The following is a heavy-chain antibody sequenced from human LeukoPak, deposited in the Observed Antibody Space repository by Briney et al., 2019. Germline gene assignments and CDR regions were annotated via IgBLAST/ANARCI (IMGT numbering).Heavy chain of an antibody. CDR1: GGSISSYY. Sequence: NTSETLSLTCTVSGGSISSYYWSWIRQPPGKGLERIGYIYYSGSTNYNPSLKSRVTISVDTSKNQFSLKLSSVTAADTAVYYCARVPGVAVTPGWYYYGMDVWGQGTTVTVSS. D-gene: IGHD4-17*01. V-gene: IGHV4-59*01. CDR2: IYYSGST. CDR3: ARVPGVAVTPGWYYYGMDV. J-gene: IGHJ6*02.